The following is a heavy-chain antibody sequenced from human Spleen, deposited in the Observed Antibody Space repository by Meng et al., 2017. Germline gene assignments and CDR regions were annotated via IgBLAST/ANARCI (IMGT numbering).Heavy chain of an antibody. CDR2: IYHGGDT. D-gene: IGHD6-19*01. CDR3: ASWIYSCGWQ. V-gene: IGHV4-4*02. J-gene: IGHJ4*02. Sequence: QIQGRGPGLVSPSGTLSLTCAVSGGSIITTKWWNWVRQTPGKGLEWVGEIYHGGDTNYNPSLKSRVTIAIDRSKNQFSLKLSSVTAADTAVYYCASWIYSCGWQWGQGTLVTVSS. CDR1: GGSIITTKW.